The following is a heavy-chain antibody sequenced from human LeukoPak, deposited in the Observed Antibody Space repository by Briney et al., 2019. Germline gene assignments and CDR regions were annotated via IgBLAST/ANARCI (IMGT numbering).Heavy chain of an antibody. CDR3: ARYSNNRAHIAAAGRGYYFDY. CDR2: ISSSSSYI. V-gene: IGHV3-21*01. D-gene: IGHD6-13*01. J-gene: IGHJ4*02. CDR1: GFTFSSYS. Sequence: GGSLRLSCAASGFTFSSYSMNWVRQAPGKGLEWVSSISSSSSYIYYADSVKGRFTISRGNAKNSLYLQMNSLRAEDTAVYYCARYSNNRAHIAAAGRGYYFDYSGPGNLVNVSS.